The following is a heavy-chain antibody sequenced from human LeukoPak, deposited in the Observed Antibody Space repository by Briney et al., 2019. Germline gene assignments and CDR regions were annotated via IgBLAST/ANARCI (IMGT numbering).Heavy chain of an antibody. CDR1: GFTFSNAW. CDR3: ITDLGSGRRNDAFDI. CDR2: IRSKTDGGTT. Sequence: GGSLRLSCAASGFTFSNAWMNWVRQAPGKGLEWVGRIRSKTDGGTTDRAAPVKGRFTISRDDSKNTLYLQMNTLKTEDTAVYYCITDLGSGRRNDAFDIWGQGTMVTVSS. D-gene: IGHD3-10*01. J-gene: IGHJ3*02. V-gene: IGHV3-15*07.